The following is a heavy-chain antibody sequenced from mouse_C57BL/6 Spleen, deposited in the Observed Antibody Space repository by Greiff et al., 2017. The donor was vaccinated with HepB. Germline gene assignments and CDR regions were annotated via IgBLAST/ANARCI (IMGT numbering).Heavy chain of an antibody. CDR3: ERREFAY. CDR1: GYTFTSYW. CDR2: IDPSDSYT. Sequence: QVQLQQPGAELVMPGASVKLSCKASGYTFTSYWMHWVKQRPGQGLEWIGEIDPSDSYTNYNQKFKGKSTLTVDKSSSTAYMQLSSLTSEDSAVYYCERREFAYWGQGTLVTVSA. V-gene: IGHV1-69*01. J-gene: IGHJ3*01.